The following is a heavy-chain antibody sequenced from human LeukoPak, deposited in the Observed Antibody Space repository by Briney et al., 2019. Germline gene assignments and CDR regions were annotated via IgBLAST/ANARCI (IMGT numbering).Heavy chain of an antibody. CDR1: GFTFSSYW. D-gene: IGHD3-16*01. CDR2: IKSKIHGGTV. Sequence: GGSLRLSCAASGFTFSSYWMSWVRQAPGKGLEWVGRIKSKIHGGTVDYAAPVKGRFTISRDDSENTVYLQMSSLRAEDTAVYYCARDSSSLGYAFDIWGQGTMVTVSS. V-gene: IGHV3-15*01. CDR3: ARDSSSLGYAFDI. J-gene: IGHJ3*02.